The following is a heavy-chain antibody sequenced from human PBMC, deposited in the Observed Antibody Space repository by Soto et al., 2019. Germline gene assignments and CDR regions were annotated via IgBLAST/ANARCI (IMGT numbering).Heavy chain of an antibody. Sequence: GESLKISCAASGFTFSSYDMHWVRQAPGKGLEWVSAIGTAGDTYYPGSVKGRFTISRENAKNSLYLQMNSLRAEDTAVYYCAREYSSSFRWQLGYWGQGTLVTVSS. V-gene: IGHV3-13*01. CDR2: IGTAGDT. J-gene: IGHJ4*02. CDR3: AREYSSSFRWQLGY. CDR1: GFTFSSYD. D-gene: IGHD6-6*01.